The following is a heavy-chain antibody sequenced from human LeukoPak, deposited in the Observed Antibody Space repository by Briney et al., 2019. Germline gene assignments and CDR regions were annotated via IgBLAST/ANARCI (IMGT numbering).Heavy chain of an antibody. J-gene: IGHJ4*02. CDR3: AAAPIEMQQRGFDY. CDR1: GFTFTNSA. CDR2: IVVASGNT. V-gene: IGHV1-58*02. Sequence: SVKVSCKASGFTFTNSAMQWVRQARGQRLEWIGWIVVASGNTKYAQKLQERVTITRDMSTSTAYMELSSLRPEDTAVYYCAAAPIEMQQRGFDYWGQGTLVTVSS. D-gene: IGHD5-24*01.